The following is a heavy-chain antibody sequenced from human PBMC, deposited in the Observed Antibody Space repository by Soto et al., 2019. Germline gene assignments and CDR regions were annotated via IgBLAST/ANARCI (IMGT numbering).Heavy chain of an antibody. D-gene: IGHD3-22*01. Sequence: ASVKVSCKASGGTFSSYAISWVRQAPGQGLEWMGGIIPIFGTANYAQKFQGRVTITADESTSTAYMELSSLRSEDTAVYYCARGVDRKYYDSSGYYPKWGQGTLVTVSS. CDR2: IIPIFGTA. CDR3: ARGVDRKYYDSSGYYPK. V-gene: IGHV1-69*13. J-gene: IGHJ4*02. CDR1: GGTFSSYA.